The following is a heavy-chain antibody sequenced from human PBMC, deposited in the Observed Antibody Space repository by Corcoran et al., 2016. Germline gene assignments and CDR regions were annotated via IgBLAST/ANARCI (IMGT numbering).Heavy chain of an antibody. CDR3: TRHDYGGYFDY. CDR1: GFTFSGSA. D-gene: IGHD4-17*01. Sequence: EVQLVESGGGLVQPGGSLKLSCAASGFTFSGSAMHWVRQASGKGLEWVGRIRSKANSYATAYAASVKGRFTISRDDSKNTAYLKMNSLKTEDTAVYYWTRHDYGGYFDYWGQGTLVTVSS. CDR2: IRSKANSYAT. V-gene: IGHV3-73*02. J-gene: IGHJ4*02.